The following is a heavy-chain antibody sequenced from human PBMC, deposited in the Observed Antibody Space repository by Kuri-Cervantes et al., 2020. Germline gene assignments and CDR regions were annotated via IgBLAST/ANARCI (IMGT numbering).Heavy chain of an antibody. Sequence: GGSLRLSCSASGFIFSNFWMNWVRQAPGKGLEWVANINSDGRGKTYVDSVRGRFTMSRDNAKNSLDLQMNSLGADDTAVYYCAKTIERWSVYYYYGMDVWGQGTTVTVSS. J-gene: IGHJ6*02. CDR2: INSDGRGK. CDR3: AKTIERWSVYYYYGMDV. V-gene: IGHV3-7*01. D-gene: IGHD2-15*01. CDR1: GFIFSNFW.